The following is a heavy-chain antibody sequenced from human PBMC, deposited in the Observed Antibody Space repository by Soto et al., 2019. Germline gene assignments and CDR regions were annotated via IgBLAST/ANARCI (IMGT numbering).Heavy chain of an antibody. CDR2: ISAYNVNT. CDR1: GYSFTSHG. Sequence: QVQLVQSGAEVKKPGASVKVSRKPSGYSFTSHGLSWVRQAPGQGHDWMGWISAYNVNTNYAQKLKCRVTMTTDTSTSTAYMELRSLGSDDTAVYYCARDNGFGESDVWGPGTTVTVSS. CDR3: ARDNGFGESDV. D-gene: IGHD3-10*01. J-gene: IGHJ6*02. V-gene: IGHV1-18*01.